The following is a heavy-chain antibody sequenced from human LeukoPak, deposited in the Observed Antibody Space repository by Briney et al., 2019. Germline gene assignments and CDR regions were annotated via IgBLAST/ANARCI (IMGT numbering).Heavy chain of an antibody. CDR3: ARAAYMVLGSYYYYYMDV. Sequence: GGPLRLSCAASGFTYTTYNMNWVRQAPGTGVEWVSSNTSSSSYTFYADSVKGRFTISRDIAKNSLYLQMNSLRAEDTAVYYCARAAYMVLGSYYYYYMDVWGKGTTVTVSS. V-gene: IGHV3-21*01. CDR1: GFTYTTYN. D-gene: IGHD3-10*01. J-gene: IGHJ6*03. CDR2: NTSSSSYT.